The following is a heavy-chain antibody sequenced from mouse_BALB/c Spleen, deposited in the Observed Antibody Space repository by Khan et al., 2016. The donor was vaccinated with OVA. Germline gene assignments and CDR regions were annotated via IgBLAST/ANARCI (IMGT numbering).Heavy chain of an antibody. V-gene: IGHV1S135*01. Sequence: VQLQQSGPELMKPGASVNISCKASGYSFTSYYIHWVKQSHGKSLEWIGYIDPFNGDTDYNQKFKGKATLTVDKSSNTAYMHLSSLTSDDSAVDYCARGTFDYWGQGTLVTVSA. CDR2: IDPFNGDT. CDR3: ARGTFDY. CDR1: GYSFTSYY. D-gene: IGHD3-3*01. J-gene: IGHJ3*01.